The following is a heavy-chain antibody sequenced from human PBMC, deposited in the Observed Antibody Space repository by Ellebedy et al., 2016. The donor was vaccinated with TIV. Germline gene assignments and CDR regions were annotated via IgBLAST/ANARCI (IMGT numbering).Heavy chain of an antibody. CDR2: ISAYNGNT. V-gene: IGHV1-18*01. Sequence: AASVKVSCKASGYTFTSYGISWVRQAPGQGLEWMGLISAYNGNTNYAQKLQGRVTMTTDTSPSTAYMELRSLRSDDTAVYYCAREEGTTVGNYYYYGMDVWGQGNTVTVSS. CDR3: AREEGTTVGNYYYYGMDV. D-gene: IGHD4-23*01. CDR1: GYTFTSYG. J-gene: IGHJ6*02.